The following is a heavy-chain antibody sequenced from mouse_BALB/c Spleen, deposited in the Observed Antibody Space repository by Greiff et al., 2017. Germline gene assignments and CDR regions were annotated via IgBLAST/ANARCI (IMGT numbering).Heavy chain of an antibody. V-gene: IGHV1-7*01. Sequence: QVQLQQSGAELAKPGASVKMSCKASGYTFTSYWMHWVKQRPGQGLKWIGYINPSTGYTEYNQKFKDKATLTADKSSSTAYMQLSSLTSEDSAVYYCARTTVPYAMDYWGQGTSVTVSS. J-gene: IGHJ4*01. CDR2: INPSTGYT. D-gene: IGHD1-1*01. CDR3: ARTTVPYAMDY. CDR1: GYTFTSYW.